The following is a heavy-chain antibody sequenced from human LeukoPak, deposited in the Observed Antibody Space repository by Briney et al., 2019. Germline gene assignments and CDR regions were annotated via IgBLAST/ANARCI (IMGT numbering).Heavy chain of an antibody. D-gene: IGHD3-22*01. CDR2: IYPSGST. CDR3: ARVTGYMIEDYFDY. CDR1: GGSISSGSYY. V-gene: IGHV4-61*02. Sequence: SETLSLTCTVSGGSISSGSYYWSWIRQPADKGLEWIGRIYPSGSTNYKPSLKSRVTISVETSKNQFSLKLRSVTAADTAVYYCARVTGYMIEDYFDYWGQGTLVTVSS. J-gene: IGHJ4*02.